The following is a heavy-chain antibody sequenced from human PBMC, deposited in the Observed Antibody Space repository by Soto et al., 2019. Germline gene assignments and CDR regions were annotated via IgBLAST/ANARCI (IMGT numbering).Heavy chain of an antibody. J-gene: IGHJ4*02. CDR2: IYYSGST. CDR3: ARGRPRGYSYGFDY. D-gene: IGHD5-18*01. CDR1: GGSVSSGSYY. Sequence: PSETLSLTCTVSGGSVSSGSYYWSWIRQPPGKGLEWIGYIYYSGSTNYNPSLKTRVTISVDTSKNQFSLKLSSVTAADTAVYYCARGRPRGYSYGFDYWGQGTLVTVSS. V-gene: IGHV4-61*01.